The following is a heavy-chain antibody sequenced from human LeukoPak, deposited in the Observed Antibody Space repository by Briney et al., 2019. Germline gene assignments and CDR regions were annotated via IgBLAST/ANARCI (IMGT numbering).Heavy chain of an antibody. CDR1: GFTFDDYG. D-gene: IGHD1-26*01. J-gene: IGHJ4*02. Sequence: GGSLRLSCAASGFTFDDYGMSWVRQAPGKGLEWVSGINWNGGSTGYADSVKGRFTISRDNAKNSLYLQMNSLRAEDTALYHCARGMGATDLTLYFDYWGQGTLVTVSS. CDR3: ARGMGATDLTLYFDY. V-gene: IGHV3-20*01. CDR2: INWNGGST.